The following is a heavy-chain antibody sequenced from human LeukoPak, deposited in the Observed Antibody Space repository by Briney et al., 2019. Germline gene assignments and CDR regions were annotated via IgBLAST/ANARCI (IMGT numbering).Heavy chain of an antibody. Sequence: PGGSLRLSCAASGFTFSNYNMNWVRQAPGKGLEWVSSISSTSIAIYYADSVKGRFTISRDNAENSLYLQMNGLRAEDTAVYYCARGYTYGQISDYWGQGALVTVSP. D-gene: IGHD5-18*01. V-gene: IGHV3-21*06. J-gene: IGHJ4*02. CDR2: ISSTSIAI. CDR3: ARGYTYGQISDY. CDR1: GFTFSNYN.